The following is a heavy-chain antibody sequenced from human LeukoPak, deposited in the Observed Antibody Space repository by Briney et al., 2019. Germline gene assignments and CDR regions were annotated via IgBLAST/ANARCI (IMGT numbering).Heavy chain of an antibody. CDR3: ARVASSRHDAFDI. CDR2: INPNGGGT. J-gene: IGHJ3*02. D-gene: IGHD6-13*01. Sequence: ASVKVSCKASGYTFTGYYMHWVRQAPGQGLEWMGWINPNGGGTNYAQKFQGRVTMTRDTSISTAYMELSRLRSDDTAVYYCARVASSRHDAFDIWGQGTMVTVSS. CDR1: GYTFTGYY. V-gene: IGHV1-2*02.